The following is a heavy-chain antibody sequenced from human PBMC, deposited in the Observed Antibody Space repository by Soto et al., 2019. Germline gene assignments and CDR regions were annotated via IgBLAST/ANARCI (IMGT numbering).Heavy chain of an antibody. CDR3: ALTRESSSSGAFDI. D-gene: IGHD6-6*01. J-gene: IGHJ3*02. Sequence: ASVKVSCKASGYTFTSYGISWVRQAPGQGLEWMGWISAYNGNTNYAQKLQGRVTMTTDTSTSTAYMELRSLRSDDTAVYYCALTRESSSSGAFDIWGQGTMVTVSS. CDR1: GYTFTSYG. CDR2: ISAYNGNT. V-gene: IGHV1-18*01.